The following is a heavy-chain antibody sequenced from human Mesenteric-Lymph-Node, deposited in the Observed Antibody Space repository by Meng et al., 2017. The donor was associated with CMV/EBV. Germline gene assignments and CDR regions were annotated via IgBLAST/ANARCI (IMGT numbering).Heavy chain of an antibody. J-gene: IGHJ4*02. CDR3: ARGSSSWLLDY. D-gene: IGHD6-13*01. CDR2: IYYSGST. Sequence: SETLSLTCTVSGGSISSGDYYWSWIRQPPGKGLEWIGYIYYSGSTYYNPSLKSRVTISVDTSKNQFSLKLSSVTAADTAVYYCARGSSSWLLDYWGQGTLVTVSS. CDR1: GGSISSGDYY. V-gene: IGHV4-30-4*08.